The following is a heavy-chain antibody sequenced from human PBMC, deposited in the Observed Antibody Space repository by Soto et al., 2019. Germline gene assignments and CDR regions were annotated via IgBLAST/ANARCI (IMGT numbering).Heavy chain of an antibody. CDR1: GFTFSGSA. CDR2: IRSKANSYAT. CDR3: TRGTYYYDSSGYYYDSPYYYGMDV. V-gene: IGHV3-73*01. Sequence: PGGSLRLSCAASGFTFSGSAMHWVRQASGKGLEWVGRIRSKANSYATAYAASVKGRFTISRDDSKNTAYLQMNSLKTEDTAVYYCTRGTYYYDSSGYYYDSPYYYGMDVWGQGTTVTVSS. J-gene: IGHJ6*02. D-gene: IGHD3-22*01.